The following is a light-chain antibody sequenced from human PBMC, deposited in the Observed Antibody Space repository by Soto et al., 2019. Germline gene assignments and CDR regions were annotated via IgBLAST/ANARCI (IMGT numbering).Light chain of an antibody. Sequence: AVMTQSPLSLPVTLGQSASIACESCQSLMYRDGNTYLNWFHQRPGQSPRRLIYKVYNRDSGVPHRFSGSGSGTDFTLEISGVEAEDVGVYYCMQATHWPYTFGQGTKLEIK. CDR3: MQATHWPYT. J-gene: IGKJ2*01. V-gene: IGKV2-30*01. CDR1: QSLMYRDGNTY. CDR2: KVY.